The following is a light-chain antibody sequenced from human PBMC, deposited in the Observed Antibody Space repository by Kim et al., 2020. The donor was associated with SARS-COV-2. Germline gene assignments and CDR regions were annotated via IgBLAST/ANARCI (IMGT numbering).Light chain of an antibody. Sequence: DIQMTQSPSYLSASVGERVTITCRASQSISSYLNWYQQKPGKAPKLLIYAASSLQSGVPSRFSGSGSGTDFTLTISSLQPEDFATYYCQQSYSTPLTFGVGTKVDIK. J-gene: IGKJ4*01. CDR3: QQSYSTPLT. V-gene: IGKV1-39*01. CDR2: AAS. CDR1: QSISSY.